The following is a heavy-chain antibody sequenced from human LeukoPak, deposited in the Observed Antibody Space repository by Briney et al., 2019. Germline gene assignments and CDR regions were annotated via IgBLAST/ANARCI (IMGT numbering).Heavy chain of an antibody. CDR1: GFTFSSYE. CDR3: ARGGPAYYDILTGYYPYGMDV. D-gene: IGHD3-9*01. CDR2: ISSSGRTI. V-gene: IGHV3-48*03. Sequence: GGSLRLSCAASGFTFSSYEMNWVRQAPGKGLEWVSYISSSGRTIYYADSVKGRLTISRDNAENSVYLQMNSLRDEDTAVYYCARGGPAYYDILTGYYPYGMDVWGKGTMVTVSS. J-gene: IGHJ6*04.